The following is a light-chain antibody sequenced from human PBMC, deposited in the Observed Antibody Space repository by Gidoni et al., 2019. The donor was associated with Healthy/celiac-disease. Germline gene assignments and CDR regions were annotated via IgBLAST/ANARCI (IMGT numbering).Light chain of an antibody. CDR2: KAS. J-gene: IGKJ1*01. CDR1: QSISSW. V-gene: IGKV1-5*03. CDR3: QQYNGWT. Sequence: DIHLTQSPSPLSASVGDRVTITCRASQSISSWLAWYQQKAGKAPKLLIYKASSLESGVPSRFSGSGSGTEFTLTISSLQPDDFATYYCQQYNGWTFXQXTKVEIK.